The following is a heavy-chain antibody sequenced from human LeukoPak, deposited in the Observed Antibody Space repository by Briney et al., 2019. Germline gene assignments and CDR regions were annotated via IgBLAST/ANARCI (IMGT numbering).Heavy chain of an antibody. V-gene: IGHV1-8*01. Sequence: ASVKVSCKASGYTFTSYDINWVRQATGQGLEWMGWMNPNSGNTGYAQKFQGRVTMTRNASISTAYMELSSLRSEDTAVYYCAREFYYGSGSHLPLWGYWGQGTLVTVSS. D-gene: IGHD3-10*01. CDR1: GYTFTSYD. CDR3: AREFYYGSGSHLPLWGY. J-gene: IGHJ4*02. CDR2: MNPNSGNT.